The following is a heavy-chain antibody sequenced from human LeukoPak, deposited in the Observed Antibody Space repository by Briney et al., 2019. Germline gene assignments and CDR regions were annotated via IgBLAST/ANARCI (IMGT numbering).Heavy chain of an antibody. V-gene: IGHV3-15*01. J-gene: IGHJ6*02. D-gene: IGHD6-19*01. CDR3: TSFGWLVRYYYYGMDV. Sequence: GGSLRLSCAASGFTFSNAWMSWVRQAPGKGLGWVGRIKSKTDGGTTDYAAPVKGRFTISRDDSKNTLYLQMNSLKTEDTAVYYCTSFGWLVRYYYYGMDVWGQGTTVTVSS. CDR1: GFTFSNAW. CDR2: IKSKTDGGTT.